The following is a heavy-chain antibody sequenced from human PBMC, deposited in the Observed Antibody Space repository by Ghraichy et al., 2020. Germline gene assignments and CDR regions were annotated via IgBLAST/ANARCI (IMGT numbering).Heavy chain of an antibody. Sequence: GGSLRLSCTASGFTFSSYSMNWVRQAPGKGLEWVSSINRASSYIYYADSVKGRFTISRDNAKNSLYLQMNSLRAEDTAVYYCARVPATVPTWGQGTMVTVSS. V-gene: IGHV3-21*01. CDR3: ARVPATVPT. CDR1: GFTFSSYS. J-gene: IGHJ3*01. CDR2: INRASSYI.